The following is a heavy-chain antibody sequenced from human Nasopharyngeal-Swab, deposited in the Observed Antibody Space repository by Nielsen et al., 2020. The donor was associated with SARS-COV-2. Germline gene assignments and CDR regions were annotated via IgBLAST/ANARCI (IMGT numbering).Heavy chain of an antibody. Sequence: WIRQPPGKGLEWVSVIYSGGSTYYADSVKGRFTISRDNSKNTLYLQMNSLRAEDTAVYYCARGRDPGYWGQGTLVTVSS. CDR2: IYSGGST. CDR3: ARGRDPGY. D-gene: IGHD2-15*01. J-gene: IGHJ4*02. V-gene: IGHV3-53*01.